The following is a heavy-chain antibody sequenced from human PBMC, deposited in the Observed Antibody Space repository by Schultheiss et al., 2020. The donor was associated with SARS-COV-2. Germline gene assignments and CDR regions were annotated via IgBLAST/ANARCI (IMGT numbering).Heavy chain of an antibody. Sequence: SETLSLTCTVSGGSISSGGYYWSWIRQHPGKGLEWIGYIYHSGSTYYNPSLKSRVTISVDRSKNQFSLKLSSVTAADTAVYYCARGSRDTAMAAFGYWGQGTLVTVSS. CDR1: GGSISSGGYY. CDR2: IYHSGST. J-gene: IGHJ4*02. CDR3: ARGSRDTAMAAFGY. D-gene: IGHD5-18*01. V-gene: IGHV4-30-2*01.